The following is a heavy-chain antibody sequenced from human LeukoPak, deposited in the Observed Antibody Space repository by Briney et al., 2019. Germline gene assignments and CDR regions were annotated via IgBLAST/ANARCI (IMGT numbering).Heavy chain of an antibody. V-gene: IGHV3-30-3*01. CDR1: GFTFSSYA. Sequence: PGGSLRLSCAASGFTFSSYAMHWVRQAPGKGLEWVAVISYDGSNKYYADSVKGRFTISRDNSKNTLYLQMNSLRVEDTAVYYCARAGDGSGSFIIDPWGQGTLVTVSS. D-gene: IGHD3-10*01. CDR3: ARAGDGSGSFIIDP. CDR2: ISYDGSNK. J-gene: IGHJ5*02.